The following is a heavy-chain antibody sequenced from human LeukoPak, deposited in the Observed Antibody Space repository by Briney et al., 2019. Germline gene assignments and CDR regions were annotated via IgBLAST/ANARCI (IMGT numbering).Heavy chain of an antibody. D-gene: IGHD1-26*01. CDR1: GGTFSSYA. CDR3: ARVPWELHRDTYYFDY. V-gene: IGHV1-69*05. J-gene: IGHJ4*02. Sequence: SVKVSCKASGGTFSSYAISWVRQAPGQGLEWMGGIIPIFGTANYAQKFQGRVTITTDESTSTAYMDLSSLRSEDTAVYYCARVPWELHRDTYYFDYWRQGTLVTVSS. CDR2: IIPIFGTA.